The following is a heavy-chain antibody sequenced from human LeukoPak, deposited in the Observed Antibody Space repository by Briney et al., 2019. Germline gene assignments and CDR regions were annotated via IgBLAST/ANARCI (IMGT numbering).Heavy chain of an antibody. CDR2: INPNSGGT. J-gene: IGHJ4*02. Sequence: GASVKVSCKASGYTFTSYYMHWVRQAPGQGLEWMGWINPNSGGTNYAQKFQGRVTMTRDTSISTAYMELSRLRSDDTAVYYCASPGSNSHYYFEYWGQGTLVTVSS. V-gene: IGHV1-2*02. CDR3: ASPGSNSHYYFEY. D-gene: IGHD4-23*01. CDR1: GYTFTSYY.